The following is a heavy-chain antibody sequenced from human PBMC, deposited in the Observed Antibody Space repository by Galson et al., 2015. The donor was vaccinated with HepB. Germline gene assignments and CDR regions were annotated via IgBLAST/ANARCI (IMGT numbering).Heavy chain of an antibody. D-gene: IGHD4-11*01. Sequence: SLRLSCAASGFTFSSYAMNWVRQAPGKGLEWVSGASGSGATTYYPDSVKGRFTISRDNSKNTLYLQMNSLRAEDTAVYYCAKGSTVMPRDYYYYMDVWGKGTTVTVSS. J-gene: IGHJ6*03. CDR2: ASGSGATT. V-gene: IGHV3-23*01. CDR1: GFTFSSYA. CDR3: AKGSTVMPRDYYYYMDV.